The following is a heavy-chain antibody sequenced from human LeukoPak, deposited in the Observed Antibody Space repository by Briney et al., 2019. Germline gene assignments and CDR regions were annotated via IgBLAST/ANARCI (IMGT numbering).Heavy chain of an antibody. Sequence: GGSLRLSCAASGFTFSSYGMHWVRQAPGKGLEWVAFIRYDGSNKYYADSVKGRFTISRDNSKNTLYLQMDSLRAEDRAVYYCAKDAYSTTVNYFDYWVQGTLVTVSS. CDR3: AKDAYSTTVNYFDY. CDR2: IRYDGSNK. V-gene: IGHV3-30*02. CDR1: GFTFSSYG. D-gene: IGHD4-17*01. J-gene: IGHJ4*02.